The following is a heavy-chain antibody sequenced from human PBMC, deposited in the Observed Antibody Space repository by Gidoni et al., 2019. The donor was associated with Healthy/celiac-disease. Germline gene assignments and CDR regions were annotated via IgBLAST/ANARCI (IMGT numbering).Heavy chain of an antibody. Sequence: QITLKESGPTLVKPTQTLTLTCTFSGFSLSTSGVGVGWIRQPPGKALEWLALIYWNDDKRYGPSLKSRLTITKDTSKNQVVLTMTNMDPVDTATYYCAHRRGYGDYAYYFDYWGQGTLVTVSS. V-gene: IGHV2-5*01. D-gene: IGHD4-17*01. CDR1: GFSLSTSGVG. J-gene: IGHJ4*02. CDR2: IYWNDDK. CDR3: AHRRGYGDYAYYFDY.